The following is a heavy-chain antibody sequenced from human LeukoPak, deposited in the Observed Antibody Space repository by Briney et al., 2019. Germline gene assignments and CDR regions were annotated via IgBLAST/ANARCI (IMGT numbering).Heavy chain of an antibody. J-gene: IGHJ4*02. CDR3: ARTYSSGWSGDY. Sequence: GASVKVSCKASQYTFTGYFIHWVRQAPGQGLEWMGRINPNSGGTNYAQKFQGRVTMTRDTSISTAYMELSRLRSDDTAVYYCARTYSSGWSGDYWGQGTLVTVSS. CDR2: INPNSGGT. V-gene: IGHV1-2*06. D-gene: IGHD6-19*01. CDR1: QYTFTGYF.